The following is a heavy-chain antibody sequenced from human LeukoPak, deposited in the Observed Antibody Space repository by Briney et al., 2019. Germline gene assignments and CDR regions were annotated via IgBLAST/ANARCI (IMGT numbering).Heavy chain of an antibody. V-gene: IGHV1-2*02. CDR2: INPNSGGT. CDR1: GYTFTGYY. CDR3: ARKICSSSRRCAFDI. D-gene: IGHD6-6*01. Sequence: ASVKVSCKASGYTFTGYYMHWVRQAPGQGLEWMGWINPNSGGTNYAQKFQGRVTMTRDTSISTAYMELSRLRSDDTAVYYCARKICSSSRRCAFDIWGQGTMVTVSS. J-gene: IGHJ3*02.